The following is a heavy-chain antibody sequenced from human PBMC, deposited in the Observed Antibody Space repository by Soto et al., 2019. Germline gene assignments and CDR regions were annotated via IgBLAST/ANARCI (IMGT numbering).Heavy chain of an antibody. CDR3: ARGMGLVISYYGMDV. D-gene: IGHD3-9*01. J-gene: IGHJ6*02. CDR1: GYTFTSYG. Sequence: ASVKVSCKASGYTFTSYGISWVRQAPGQGLEWMGWISAYNGNTNYAQKLQGRVTMTRDTSISTAYMELSRLRSEDTAVYYCARGMGLVISYYGMDVWGQGTTVTVSS. CDR2: ISAYNGNT. V-gene: IGHV1-18*04.